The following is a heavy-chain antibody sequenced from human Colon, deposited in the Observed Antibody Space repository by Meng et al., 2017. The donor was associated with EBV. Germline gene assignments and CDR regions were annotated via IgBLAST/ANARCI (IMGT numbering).Heavy chain of an antibody. CDR3: ARGGNFDP. CDR2: ISTNTGTP. Sequence: QVQLVQSGYVLKRPGASVKVSCKASGYTFSTYTINWVRQAHGRGLEWMGWISTNTGTPTYTQGFTGRFVFSLDTSVSTAYLQISSLKAEDTAVYYCARGGNFDPWGQGTLVTVSS. CDR1: GYTFSTYT. D-gene: IGHD2/OR15-2a*01. V-gene: IGHV7-4-1*02. J-gene: IGHJ5*02.